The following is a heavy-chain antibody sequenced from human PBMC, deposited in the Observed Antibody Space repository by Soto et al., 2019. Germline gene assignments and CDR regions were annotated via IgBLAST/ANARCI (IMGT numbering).Heavy chain of an antibody. CDR3: ARGPAAMYYFDY. CDR1: GFTFSSYA. D-gene: IGHD2-2*01. V-gene: IGHV3-30-3*01. Sequence: QVQLVESGGGVVQPGRSLRLSCAASGFTFSSYAMHWVRQAPVKGLEWVAVISYDGSNKYYADSVKGRFTISRDNSKNTLYLQMNSLRAEDTAVYYCARGPAAMYYFDYWGQGTLVTVSS. J-gene: IGHJ4*02. CDR2: ISYDGSNK.